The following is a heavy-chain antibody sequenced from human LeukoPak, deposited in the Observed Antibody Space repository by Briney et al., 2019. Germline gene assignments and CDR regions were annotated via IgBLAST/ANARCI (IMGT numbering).Heavy chain of an antibody. Sequence: GGSLRLSCAASGFTFTTYTMHWVRQAPGKVLEWVAVISYDGYNKYYTDSVKGRFIISRDNSKNTLYLQMNSLRAEDTAVYYCARDWRVYGVTRSAFDVWGQGTMVTVSS. CDR3: ARDWRVYGVTRSAFDV. CDR1: GFTFTTYT. D-gene: IGHD4-17*01. V-gene: IGHV3-30*04. J-gene: IGHJ3*01. CDR2: ISYDGYNK.